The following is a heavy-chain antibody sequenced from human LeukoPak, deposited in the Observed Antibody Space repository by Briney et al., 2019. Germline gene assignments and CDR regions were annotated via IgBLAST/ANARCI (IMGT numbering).Heavy chain of an antibody. CDR2: IYPGDSDT. D-gene: IGHD1-7*01. CDR1: GYRFTDYW. Sequence: GESLQISCKGSGYRFTDYWIGWVRQMPGKGLEWMGIIYPGDSDTRYSPSFQGQVTISADKSNNTAHLQWSSLKASDTAMYYCARGAAGTTPDYYYFGLDVWGQGTTVRVSS. V-gene: IGHV5-51*01. CDR3: ARGAAGTTPDYYYFGLDV. J-gene: IGHJ6*02.